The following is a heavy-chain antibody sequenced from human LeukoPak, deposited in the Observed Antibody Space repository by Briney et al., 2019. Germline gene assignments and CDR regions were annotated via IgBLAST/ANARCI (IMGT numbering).Heavy chain of an antibody. CDR2: INPSGGST. V-gene: IGHV1-46*01. Sequence: ASVKVSCKASGYTFTSYYIHWVRQAPGQGLEWLGIINPSGGSTSYAQKFQGRVTMTTDTSTSTAYMELRSLRSDDTAVYYCARDLSLVSSVFDPWGQGTLVTVSS. J-gene: IGHJ5*02. D-gene: IGHD3-16*02. CDR1: GYTFTSYY. CDR3: ARDLSLVSSVFDP.